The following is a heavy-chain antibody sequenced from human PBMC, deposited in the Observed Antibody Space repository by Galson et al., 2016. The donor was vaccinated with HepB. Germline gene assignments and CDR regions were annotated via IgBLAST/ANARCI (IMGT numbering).Heavy chain of an antibody. CDR1: GGSISSSSDY. Sequence: TLSLTCTVSGGSISSSSDYWGWIRQPPGKGLEWIGNIYYSGSTYYNPSLKSRVTISVDTSKHQFSLKLSSVTAADTAVYYCARDGSAAGTSLDYWGQGTLVTVSS. CDR3: ARDGSAAGTSLDY. CDR2: IYYSGST. J-gene: IGHJ4*02. D-gene: IGHD6-13*01. V-gene: IGHV4-39*07.